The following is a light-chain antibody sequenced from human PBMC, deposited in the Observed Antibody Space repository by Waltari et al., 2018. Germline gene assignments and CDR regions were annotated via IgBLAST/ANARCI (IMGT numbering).Light chain of an antibody. CDR3: QQYDNLPV. Sequence: DIQMTQSPSSLSASVGDRVTITCQASQDISNYLNWYQQKPGKTPKLLIYDASNLETGVPSRFSGSGSGTDFTFTISSLQPEDIATYYCQQYDNLPVFGPGTRLEIK. CDR2: DAS. CDR1: QDISNY. V-gene: IGKV1-33*01. J-gene: IGKJ2*01.